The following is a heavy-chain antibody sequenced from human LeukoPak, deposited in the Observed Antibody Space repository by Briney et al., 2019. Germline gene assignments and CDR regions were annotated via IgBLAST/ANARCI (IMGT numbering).Heavy chain of an antibody. CDR3: ARGPYSGSEQFDY. V-gene: IGHV3-21*01. CDR1: GFTFSSYS. Sequence: GGSLRLSCAASGFTFSSYSMNWVRQAPGKGLEWVSSISSTSSYIYYADSVKGRFTISRDNAKNSLYLQMNSLRAEDTAVYYCARGPYSGSEQFDYWGQGTLVTVSS. CDR2: ISSTSSYI. J-gene: IGHJ4*02. D-gene: IGHD1-26*01.